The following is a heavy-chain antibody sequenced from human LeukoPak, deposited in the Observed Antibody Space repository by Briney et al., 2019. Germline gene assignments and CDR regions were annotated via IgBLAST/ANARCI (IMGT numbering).Heavy chain of an antibody. CDR1: GFTFSSYW. Sequence: GGSLRLSCAAYGFTFSSYWMSWVRQAPGKGLEWVANIKQDGSEKYYVDSVKGRFTISRDNAKNSLYLQMNSLRAEDTAVYYCARVWCSSTSCYSTPPDYMDVWGKGTTVTVSS. V-gene: IGHV3-7*01. J-gene: IGHJ6*03. CDR2: IKQDGSEK. D-gene: IGHD2-2*02. CDR3: ARVWCSSTSCYSTPPDYMDV.